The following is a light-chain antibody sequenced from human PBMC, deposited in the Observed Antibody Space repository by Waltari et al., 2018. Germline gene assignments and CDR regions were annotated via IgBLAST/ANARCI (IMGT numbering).Light chain of an antibody. Sequence: QLVLTQSPSASASLGAPVKLTCTLSSGHRSNILAWHQQQPEKGPRFLMKVNSHGSHSKGDEIPDRFSGSSSGAERYLTISTVQSEDEAVYYCQTGGHGTWVFGGGTKLTVL. CDR1: SGHRSNI. J-gene: IGLJ3*02. CDR2: VNSHGSH. CDR3: QTGGHGTWV. V-gene: IGLV4-69*02.